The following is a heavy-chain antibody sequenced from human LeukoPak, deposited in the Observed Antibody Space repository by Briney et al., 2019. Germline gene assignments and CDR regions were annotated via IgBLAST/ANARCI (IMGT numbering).Heavy chain of an antibody. Sequence: GGSLRLSCAASGFTFSSYWMSWVRQAPGRGLEWVANIKHDGSEKYYVDSVKGRFTIYRDNAKASLYLQMYRLRDEDTAVYYCARNRYLNYWGQGTLVTVSS. CDR3: ARNRYLNY. CDR1: GFTFSSYW. V-gene: IGHV3-7*03. D-gene: IGHD2-21*01. CDR2: IKHDGSEK. J-gene: IGHJ4*02.